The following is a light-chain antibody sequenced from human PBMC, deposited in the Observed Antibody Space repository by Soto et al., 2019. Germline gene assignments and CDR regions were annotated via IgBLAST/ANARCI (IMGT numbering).Light chain of an antibody. CDR1: SSDVGGYNY. V-gene: IGLV2-8*01. CDR3: SSYAGSSNV. CDR2: EVN. Sequence: QSALTQPPSASGSPRQSVAISCTGTSSDVGGYNYVSWYQQHPGKAPKLIIYEVNKRPSGVPDRFSGSKSGNTASLTVSGLQAEDEADYYCSSYAGSSNVFGTGTRSPS. J-gene: IGLJ1*01.